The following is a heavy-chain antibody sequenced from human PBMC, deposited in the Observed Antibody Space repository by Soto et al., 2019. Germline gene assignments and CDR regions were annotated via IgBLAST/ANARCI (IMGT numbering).Heavy chain of an antibody. CDR1: GYTFTGYY. J-gene: IGHJ4*02. Sequence: QVQLVQSGAEVKKPGASVKVSCKASGYTFTGYYMHWVRQAPGQGLEWMGWINPNSGGTNYAQKFQGWVTMTRDTSISTAYMELSRLRFDDTAVYYCARDPGSDFWSGYSPSYFDYWGQGTLVTVSS. V-gene: IGHV1-2*04. CDR3: ARDPGSDFWSGYSPSYFDY. CDR2: INPNSGGT. D-gene: IGHD3-3*01.